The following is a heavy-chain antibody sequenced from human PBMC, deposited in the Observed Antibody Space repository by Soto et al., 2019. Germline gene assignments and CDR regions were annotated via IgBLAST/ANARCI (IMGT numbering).Heavy chain of an antibody. D-gene: IGHD3-22*01. CDR1: GFSFSNYN. V-gene: IGHV3-48*02. CDR2: ISKSSDTI. Sequence: EVQLVESGGGLVQPGGSLRLTCAASGFSFSNYNVNWVRQAPGKGLEWVSYISKSSDTIYYADSVRGRFSISRDNGKNSLYLQMDSLRDEDTAVYYCARDAFDYDTTGYHCDYWGRGTLVTVSS. J-gene: IGHJ4*02. CDR3: ARDAFDYDTTGYHCDY.